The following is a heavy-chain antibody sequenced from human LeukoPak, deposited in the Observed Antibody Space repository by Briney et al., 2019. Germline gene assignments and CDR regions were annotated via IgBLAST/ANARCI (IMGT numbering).Heavy chain of an antibody. CDR3: ARVGPSSYDILTGYYTDAFDI. V-gene: IGHV1-18*01. CDR1: GYTFTSYG. D-gene: IGHD3-9*01. Sequence: ASVKVSCKASGYTFTSYGISWVRQAPGQGLEWMGWISAYNGNTNYAQKLQGRVTLTTDTSTSTAYMELRSLRSDDTAVYYCARVGPSSYDILTGYYTDAFDIWGQGTMVTVSS. CDR2: ISAYNGNT. J-gene: IGHJ3*02.